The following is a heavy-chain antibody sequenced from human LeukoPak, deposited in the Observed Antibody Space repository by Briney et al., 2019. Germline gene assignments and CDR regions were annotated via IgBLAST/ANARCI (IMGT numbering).Heavy chain of an antibody. Sequence: GGSLRLSCAASGFTFSDYYMSWIRQAPGKGLEWVSYISSSGSTIYYADSVKGRFTISRDNAKNSLYLQMNSLRVEDTAVYYCARDTRGDFWSGYSTYYYYYGMDVWGQGTTVTVSS. J-gene: IGHJ6*02. CDR1: GFTFSDYY. V-gene: IGHV3-11*01. D-gene: IGHD3-3*01. CDR3: ARDTRGDFWSGYSTYYYYYGMDV. CDR2: ISSSGSTI.